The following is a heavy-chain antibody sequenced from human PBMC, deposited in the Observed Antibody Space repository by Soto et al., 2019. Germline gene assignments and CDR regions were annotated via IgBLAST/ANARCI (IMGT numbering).Heavy chain of an antibody. Sequence: EVQLLESGGGLVQPGGSLRLSCAASGFTFSSYAMSWVRQAPGKGLEWVSAISGSGGSTYYADSVKGRFTISRDNSKNTLYLQMNSLRAEDTAGYYCAKVASVVVGTPQWFDYWGQGPLVTVSS. J-gene: IGHJ4*02. V-gene: IGHV3-23*01. CDR1: GFTFSSYA. CDR3: AKVASVVVGTPQWFDY. CDR2: ISGSGGST. D-gene: IGHD2-21*02.